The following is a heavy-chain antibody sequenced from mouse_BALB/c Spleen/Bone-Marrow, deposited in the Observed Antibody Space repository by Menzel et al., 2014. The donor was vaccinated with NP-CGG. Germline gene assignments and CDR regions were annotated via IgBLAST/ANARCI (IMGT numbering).Heavy chain of an antibody. CDR1: GFTFSNFG. D-gene: IGHD2-1*01. CDR3: ARSHFYGNYFDY. V-gene: IGHV5-17*02. J-gene: IGHJ2*01. CDR2: VSTGSTII. Sequence: EVHLVESGGGLVQPGGSRKLSCAASGFTFSNFGMHWFRQSPKKGLEWVAFVSTGSTIIYYADTVKGRFTISRDNPENTLFLQMTSLRSEDTAIYYYARSHFYGNYFDYWGQGTTLTVSS.